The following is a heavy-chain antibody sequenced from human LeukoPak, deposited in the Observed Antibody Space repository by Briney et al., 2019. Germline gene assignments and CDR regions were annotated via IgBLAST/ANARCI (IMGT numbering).Heavy chain of an antibody. CDR2: IRYDGGIK. J-gene: IGHJ4*02. V-gene: IGHV3-30*02. Sequence: PGGSLRLSCAASGFTFSTYGMHWVRQAPGKGLEWVAFIRYDGGIKYYADSVKGRFTISRDNSKYTLYLQMNSLRAEDTAVYYCAKPYYYDSSGYSHTDYWGQGTLVTVSS. D-gene: IGHD3-22*01. CDR3: AKPYYYDSSGYSHTDY. CDR1: GFTFSTYG.